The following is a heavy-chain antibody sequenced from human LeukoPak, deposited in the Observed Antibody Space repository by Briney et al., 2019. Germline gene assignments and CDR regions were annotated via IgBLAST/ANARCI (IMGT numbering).Heavy chain of an antibody. CDR3: ARDRYYYDSQNTNWFDP. J-gene: IGHJ5*02. D-gene: IGHD3-22*01. Sequence: SETLSLTCTVSGGSISTYYWSWIRQPAGKGLEWIGLIYASGGTNYNPSLKSRVTMSVDTSKNQFSLNLSSVTAADTAVYYCARDRYYYDSQNTNWFDPWGQGTLVTVSS. CDR2: IYASGGT. CDR1: GGSISTYY. V-gene: IGHV4-4*07.